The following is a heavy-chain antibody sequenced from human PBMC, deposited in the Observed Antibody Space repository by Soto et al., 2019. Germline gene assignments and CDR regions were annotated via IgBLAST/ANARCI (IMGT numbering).Heavy chain of an antibody. CDR3: AKGSASSRPYYFDF. D-gene: IGHD2-2*01. V-gene: IGHV3-23*01. CDR1: GFTFSSYA. CDR2: ITGSGGDT. Sequence: EVQLLESGGCLVQPGGSLRVSCAASGFTFSSYAMSWVRQAPGKGLEWVSAITGSGGDTYHADSVKGRFTISRDNTKNTLYLQMNSLRAEDTAIYYCAKGSASSRPYYFDFWGRGTLVTVSS. J-gene: IGHJ4*02.